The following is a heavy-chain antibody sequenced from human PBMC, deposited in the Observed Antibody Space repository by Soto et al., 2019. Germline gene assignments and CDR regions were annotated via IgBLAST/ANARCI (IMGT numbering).Heavy chain of an antibody. Sequence: PGGSLRLSCAASGFTFSIYSMSWVRQAPGKGLEWVSVIYSGGSTYYADSVKGRFTISRHNSKNTLFLQMNSLRAEDTAVYYCARDRYYGSGSLSYYYYYGMDVWGQGTTVTVSS. CDR2: IYSGGST. D-gene: IGHD3-10*01. CDR3: ARDRYYGSGSLSYYYYYGMDV. CDR1: GFTFSIYS. J-gene: IGHJ6*02. V-gene: IGHV3-53*04.